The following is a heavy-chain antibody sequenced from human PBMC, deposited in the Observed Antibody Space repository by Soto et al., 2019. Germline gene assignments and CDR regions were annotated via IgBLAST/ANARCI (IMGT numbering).Heavy chain of an antibody. CDR3: ARLLMGNGPTIG. CDR2: IYPGASDT. V-gene: IGHV5-51*01. J-gene: IGHJ4*02. Sequence: PGECLKISCKASGYSLTSYSVCCVRQMPGKGLEWMGIIYPGASDTRYSPSFQGQVTISADKSISTAYLQWSSLKASDTAMYYCARLLMGNGPTIGWGQGTLVTVSS. D-gene: IGHD5-12*01. CDR1: GYSLTSYS.